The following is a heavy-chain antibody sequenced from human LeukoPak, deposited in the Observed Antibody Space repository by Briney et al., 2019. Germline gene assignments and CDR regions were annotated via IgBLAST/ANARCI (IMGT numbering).Heavy chain of an antibody. V-gene: IGHV1-2*02. J-gene: IGHJ6*03. CDR3: ARHAAYYYYMDV. Sequence: ASVKVSCKASGYTFTGYYMHWVRQAPGQGLEWMGWINPNSGGTNYAQKFQGRVTMTRDTSISTAYMELSRLRSDDTAVYYCARHAAYYYYMDVWGKGTTVTISS. D-gene: IGHD6-25*01. CDR2: INPNSGGT. CDR1: GYTFTGYY.